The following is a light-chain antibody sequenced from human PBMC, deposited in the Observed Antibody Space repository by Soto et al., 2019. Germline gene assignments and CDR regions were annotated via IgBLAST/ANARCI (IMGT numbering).Light chain of an antibody. CDR3: MQALRTDRR. V-gene: IGKV2-28*01. CDR2: LGS. Sequence: DIVMTQSPLSLPVTPGEPASISCRSSQSLLHSNGYNYLDWYLQKPGQSPQLLIYLGSNRASGVPDRFSCSGSGRDFTLKISRVEAEDVGVYYCMQALRTDRRFGQGANV. J-gene: IGKJ1*01. CDR1: QSLLHSNGYNY.